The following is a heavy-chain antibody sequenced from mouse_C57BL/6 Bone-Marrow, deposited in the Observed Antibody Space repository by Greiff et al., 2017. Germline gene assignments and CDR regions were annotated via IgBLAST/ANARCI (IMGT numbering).Heavy chain of an antibody. CDR2: IYPGDGDT. J-gene: IGHJ2*01. Sequence: VQLQQSGPELVKPGASVKISCKASGYAFSSSWMNWVTQRPGKGLEWIGRIYPGDGDTNYNGKFKGKATLTADKSSSKAYMQLSSLTSEDSAVYYCAKPHSSGLYYFDYWGQGTTVTVSS. CDR3: AKPHSSGLYYFDY. D-gene: IGHD3-2*02. V-gene: IGHV1-82*01. CDR1: GYAFSSSW.